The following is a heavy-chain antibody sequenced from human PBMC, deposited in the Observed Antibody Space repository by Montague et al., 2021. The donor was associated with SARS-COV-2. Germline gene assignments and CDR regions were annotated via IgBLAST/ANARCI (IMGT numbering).Heavy chain of an antibody. J-gene: IGHJ4*02. Sequence: SLRLSCAASGFTFSSYAMSWVRQAPGKGLEWVSTITGSGGSTYYADSVKGRFTISRDNSKNTLHLQMNSLRAEDTAVYYCAKGGVWERRGLTTFDYWGQGTPVTVSS. CDR1: GFTFSSYA. CDR2: ITGSGGST. V-gene: IGHV3-23*01. CDR3: AKGGVWERRGLTTFDY. D-gene: IGHD1-26*01.